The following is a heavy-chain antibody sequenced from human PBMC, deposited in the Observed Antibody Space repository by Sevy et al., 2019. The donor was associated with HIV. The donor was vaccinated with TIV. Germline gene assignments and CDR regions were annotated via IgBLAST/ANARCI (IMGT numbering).Heavy chain of an antibody. D-gene: IGHD3-3*01. J-gene: IGHJ5*02. CDR1: GFTVSSSY. V-gene: IGHV3-53*01. Sequence: GGSLRLSCAASGFTVSSSYMTWVRQPPGKGLEWVSVIYSGGSTYYADSVKSRFTISRDNSKNTLYLQMNNLRADDTAVDYCARGRGVFGAVAINWFDPWGQGALVTVSS. CDR2: IYSGGST. CDR3: ARGRGVFGAVAINWFDP.